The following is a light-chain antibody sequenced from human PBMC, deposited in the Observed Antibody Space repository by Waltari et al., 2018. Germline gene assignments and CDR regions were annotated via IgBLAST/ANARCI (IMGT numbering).Light chain of an antibody. Sequence: SSELTQDPAMSVAPGQTVTITCHGDSLRRFFASWYQQMPGQAPFLVVYGDNNRPSGIPDRFSGSTSGGTAFLTITGAQADDEAVYFCHSRDTTSTRVFGGGTRLTV. CDR1: SLRRFF. V-gene: IGLV3-19*01. CDR3: HSRDTTSTRV. J-gene: IGLJ2*01. CDR2: GDN.